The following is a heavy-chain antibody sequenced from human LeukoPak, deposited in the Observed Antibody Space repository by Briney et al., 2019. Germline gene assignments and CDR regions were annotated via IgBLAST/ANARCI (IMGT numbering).Heavy chain of an antibody. D-gene: IGHD2-2*01. CDR2: IYYSGST. CDR3: ARGTYCSSTSCYRRYRFDP. CDR1: GGSISSGGYY. V-gene: IGHV4-31*03. Sequence: ASETLSLTCTVSGGSISSGGYYWSWIRQHPGKGLEWIGYIYYSGSTYYNPSLKSRVTISVDTSKNQFSLKLSSVTAADTAVYYCARGTYCSSTSCYRRYRFDPWGQGTLVTVSS. J-gene: IGHJ5*02.